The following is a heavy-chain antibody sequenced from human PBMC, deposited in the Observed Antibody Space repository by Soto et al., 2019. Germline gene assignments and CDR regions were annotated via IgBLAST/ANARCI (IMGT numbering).Heavy chain of an antibody. CDR2: IYYSGST. J-gene: IGHJ6*03. CDR1: GGSISSYY. D-gene: IGHD3-3*01. CDR3: ARAYYDFWSGWDYYYYYMDV. V-gene: IGHV4-59*01. Sequence: GSLRLSCTVSGGSISSYYWSWIRQPPGKGLEWIGYIYYSGSTNYNPSLKSRVTISVDTSKNQFSLKLSSVTAADTAVYYCARAYYDFWSGWDYYYYYMDVWGKGTTVTVSS.